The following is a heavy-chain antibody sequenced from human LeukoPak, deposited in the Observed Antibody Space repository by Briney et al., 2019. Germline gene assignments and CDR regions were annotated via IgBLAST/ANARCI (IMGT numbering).Heavy chain of an antibody. V-gene: IGHV3-23*01. CDR1: GFTFSSDA. J-gene: IGHJ4*02. Sequence: GGSLRLSCVASGFTFSSDAMSWVRQAPGKGLEWVSAISGSGGSTDYADSVKGRFAISRDNSKNTLYLQMNSLRAEDTAVYYCARADYYETSGPFGYWGQGTLVIVSS. D-gene: IGHD3-22*01. CDR3: ARADYYETSGPFGY. CDR2: ISGSGGST.